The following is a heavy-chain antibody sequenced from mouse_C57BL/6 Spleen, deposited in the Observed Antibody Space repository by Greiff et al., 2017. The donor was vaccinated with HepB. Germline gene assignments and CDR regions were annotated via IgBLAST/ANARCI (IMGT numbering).Heavy chain of an antibody. J-gene: IGHJ4*01. Sequence: EVQGVESGGGLVQPKGSLKLSCAASGFTFNTYAMHWVRQAPGKGLEWVARIRSKSSNYATYYADSVKDRFTISRDDSQSMLYLQMNNLKTEDTAMYYGVRDGVSNWDYAMDYWGQGTSVTVSS. D-gene: IGHD4-1*02. CDR3: VRDGVSNWDYAMDY. CDR1: GFTFNTYA. CDR2: IRSKSSNYAT. V-gene: IGHV10-3*01.